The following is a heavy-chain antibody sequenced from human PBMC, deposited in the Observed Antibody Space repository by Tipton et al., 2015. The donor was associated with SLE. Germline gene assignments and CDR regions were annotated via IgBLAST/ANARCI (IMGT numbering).Heavy chain of an antibody. V-gene: IGHV4-34*01. Sequence: TLSLTCAVYGGSFSGYYWSWIRQPPGKGLEWIGEINHSGSTNYNPSLKSRVTISVDTSKNQFSLKLSSVTAADTAVYYCARLQEANYYYGMDVWGQGTTVTVSS. D-gene: IGHD5-24*01. CDR2: INHSGST. J-gene: IGHJ6*02. CDR1: GGSFSGYY. CDR3: ARLQEANYYYGMDV.